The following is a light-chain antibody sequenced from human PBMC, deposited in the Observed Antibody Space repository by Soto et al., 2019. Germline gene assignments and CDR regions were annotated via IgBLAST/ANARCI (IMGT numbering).Light chain of an antibody. CDR2: DAS. CDR1: QNFGSSY. J-gene: IGKJ5*01. V-gene: IGKV3-11*01. CDR3: QQRSNWPPSIT. Sequence: IVLTQSPDTVSLSPGERATLSCRASQNFGSSYLAWYQQKPGQAPSLLIYDASNRATGIPARFSGSGSGTDFTLTISSLEPEDFAVYYCQQRSNWPPSITFGQGTRLEIK.